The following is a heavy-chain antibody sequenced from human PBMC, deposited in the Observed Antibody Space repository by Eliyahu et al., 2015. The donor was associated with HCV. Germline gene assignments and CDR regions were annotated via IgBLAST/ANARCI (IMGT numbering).Heavy chain of an antibody. CDR2: FPYSGNT. CDR3: AKGGSSWYKD. D-gene: IGHD6-13*01. CDR1: GGSISGYY. Sequence: QVQLQESGPRLVKPSETLSLTCTVPGGSISGYYWSWIRLPPGEPPGGVGAFPYSGNTNYNPSLRSRVTISVDTSKNQFSLKLNSVTATDTAVYYCAKGGSSWYKDWGQGTLVTVSS. V-gene: IGHV4-59*01. J-gene: IGHJ4*02.